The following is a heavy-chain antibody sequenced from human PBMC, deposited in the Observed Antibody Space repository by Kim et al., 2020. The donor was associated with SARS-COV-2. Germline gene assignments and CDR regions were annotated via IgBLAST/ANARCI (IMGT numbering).Heavy chain of an antibody. D-gene: IGHD3-22*01. CDR3: ARDCPQETYYYDSSGPGLYGMDV. J-gene: IGHJ6*02. CDR1: GFTFSSYE. CDR2: ISSSGSTI. Sequence: GGSLRLSCAASGFTFSSYEMNWVRQAPGKGLEWVSYISSSGSTIYYADSVKGRFTISRDNAKNSLYLQMNSLRAEDTAVYYCARDCPQETYYYDSSGPGLYGMDVWGQGTTVTVSS. V-gene: IGHV3-48*03.